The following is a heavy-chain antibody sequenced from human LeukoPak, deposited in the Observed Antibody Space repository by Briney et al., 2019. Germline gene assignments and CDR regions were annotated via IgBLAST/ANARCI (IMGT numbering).Heavy chain of an antibody. CDR3: ARSGRSDILTGYTFDY. V-gene: IGHV4-30-2*01. J-gene: IGHJ4*02. CDR2: IYHSGST. Sequence: PSETLSLTCAVSGGSISSGGYSWSWIRQPPGKGLEWIGYIYHSGSTSYNPSLESRVTISVDMSKNQFSLKLSSVTAADTAVYYCARSGRSDILTGYTFDYWGQGTLVTVSS. CDR1: GGSISSGGYS. D-gene: IGHD3-9*01.